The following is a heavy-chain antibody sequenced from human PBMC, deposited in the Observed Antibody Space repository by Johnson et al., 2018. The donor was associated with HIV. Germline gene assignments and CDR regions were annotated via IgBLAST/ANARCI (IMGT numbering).Heavy chain of an antibody. CDR2: IYSGGNT. D-gene: IGHD6-6*01. Sequence: VQLVESGGGLIQPGGSLRLSCAASGFTVSSNYMSWVRQAPGKGLEWVSIIYSGGNTYYADSVKGRFTISRDNSKNTLYLQMGSLRAEDMAVYYCAREGRGSSSGAFDIWGQGTMVTVSS. CDR1: GFTVSSNY. V-gene: IGHV3-66*03. J-gene: IGHJ3*02. CDR3: AREGRGSSSGAFDI.